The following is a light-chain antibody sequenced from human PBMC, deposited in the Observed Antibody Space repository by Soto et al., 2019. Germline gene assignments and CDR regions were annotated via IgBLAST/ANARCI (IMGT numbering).Light chain of an antibody. CDR1: QGIGNA. CDR3: QQYHIYSGT. CDR2: KAS. J-gene: IGKJ1*01. Sequence: IQMTQAPSSLAASVGDRFSISCLASQGIGNALGWYQQKPGKAPKLLIYKASTLASGVPSRFSGSGSGTEFTLTINSLQPDDFATYYCQQYHIYSGTFGQGTKVDIK. V-gene: IGKV1-5*03.